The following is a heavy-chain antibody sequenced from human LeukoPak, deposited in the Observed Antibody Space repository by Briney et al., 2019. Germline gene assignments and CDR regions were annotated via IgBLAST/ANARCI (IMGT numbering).Heavy chain of an antibody. CDR3: AAYGQDAFDI. D-gene: IGHD4-17*01. Sequence: GGSLRLSCAASGFTVSSNHMSWVRQAAGKGLEWVSVIHSGGSTDYADSVKGRFTISRDNSKNTLYLQMNTLRAEDTAVYYCAAYGQDAFDIWGQGTMVTVSS. CDR1: GFTVSSNH. J-gene: IGHJ3*02. V-gene: IGHV3-53*01. CDR2: IHSGGST.